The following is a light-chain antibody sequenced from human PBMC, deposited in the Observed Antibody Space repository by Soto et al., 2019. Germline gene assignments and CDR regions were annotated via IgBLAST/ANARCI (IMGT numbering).Light chain of an antibody. CDR3: QQYGSSPPT. CDR1: QSVSSNY. J-gene: IGKJ2*01. Sequence: EIVLTQSPGTLSFFPGERATLSCRASQSVSSNYLAWYQQKPGQAPRLLIYGASSRATGIPDRFSGSGSGTDFTLTFSRLEPEDFAVCYCQQYGSSPPTFGQGTKVEIK. V-gene: IGKV3-20*01. CDR2: GAS.